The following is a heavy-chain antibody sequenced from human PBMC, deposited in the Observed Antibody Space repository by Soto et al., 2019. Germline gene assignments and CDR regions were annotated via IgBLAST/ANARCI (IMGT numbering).Heavy chain of an antibody. J-gene: IGHJ5*02. CDR1: GFTFSSYW. CDR3: GSDTPAYYDFWSGYA. Sequence: GGSLRLSCAASGFTFSSYWMSWVRQAPGKGLEWVANITQDGSEKYYADSVKGRFTISRDTAKNSLYLQMNSLRAEDTAVYYCGSDTPAYYDFWSGYAWRQGTLDT. V-gene: IGHV3-7*01. CDR2: ITQDGSEK. D-gene: IGHD3-3*01.